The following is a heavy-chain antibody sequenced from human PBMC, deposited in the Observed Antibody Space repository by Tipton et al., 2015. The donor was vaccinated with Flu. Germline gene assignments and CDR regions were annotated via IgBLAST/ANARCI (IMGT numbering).Heavy chain of an antibody. D-gene: IGHD3-10*01. CDR2: IYHNENT. CDR1: GGSINSGSYY. J-gene: IGHJ4*02. Sequence: LRLSCTVSGGSINSGSYYWTWIRQHPGKGLEWIGYIYHNENTYYNPSLRSRVTISVDTSKNQFSLKLSSVTAADTAVYFCARGLYGSGSYQRRYFDSWGQGTLVTASS. V-gene: IGHV4-31*03. CDR3: ARGLYGSGSYQRRYFDS.